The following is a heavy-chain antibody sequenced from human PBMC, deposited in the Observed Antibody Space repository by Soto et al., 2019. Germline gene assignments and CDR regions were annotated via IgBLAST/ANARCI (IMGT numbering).Heavy chain of an antibody. CDR1: GLTFSSYA. Sequence: GGSLRLSCETSGLTFSSYALHWVRQAPGKGLKWVAVVSYDGTYKYYADSVKGRFTISRDNSRNTLYLQMNSLTVEDTAVYYCARGGHYSNSSGDYYGNWFDPWGQGTRVTVS. CDR3: ARGGHYSNSSGDYYGNWFDP. D-gene: IGHD3-22*01. V-gene: IGHV3-30*04. J-gene: IGHJ5*02. CDR2: VSYDGTYK.